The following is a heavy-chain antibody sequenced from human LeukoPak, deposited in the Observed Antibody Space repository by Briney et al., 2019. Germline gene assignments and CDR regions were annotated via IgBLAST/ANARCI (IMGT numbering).Heavy chain of an antibody. D-gene: IGHD5-12*01. CDR3: ASAGATGYYYYMDV. J-gene: IGHJ6*03. CDR2: IYYSEST. CDR1: GGSISSYY. V-gene: IGHV4-59*01. Sequence: SETLSLTCTVSGGSISSYYWSWIRQPPGKGLEWIGYIYYSESTNYNPSLKSRVTISVDTSKNQFSLKLSSVTAADTAVYYCASAGATGYYYYMDVWGKGTTVTVSS.